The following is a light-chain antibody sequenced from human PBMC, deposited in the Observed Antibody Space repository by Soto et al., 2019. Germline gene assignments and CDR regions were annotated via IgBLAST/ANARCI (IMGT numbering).Light chain of an antibody. CDR1: QSVSSSY. J-gene: IGKJ1*01. CDR2: GAS. CDR3: QQYGSSESWT. Sequence: EIVLTQSPGTLSLSPGERATLSCRASQSVSSSYLAWYQQKPGQAPRLLIYGASSRATGIPDRFSGSGSGTDFTLTISRLEPEDFAVYYCQQYGSSESWTFGQGTKVDIK. V-gene: IGKV3-20*01.